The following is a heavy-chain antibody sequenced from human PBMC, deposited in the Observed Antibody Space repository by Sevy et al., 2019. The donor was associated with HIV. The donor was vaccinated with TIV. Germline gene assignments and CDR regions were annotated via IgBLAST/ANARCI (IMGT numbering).Heavy chain of an antibody. V-gene: IGHV1-18*01. CDR2: NSAYNGNT. CDR1: GYTFTSYG. J-gene: IGHJ4*02. CDR3: AREDNDCWSGYYLDDY. Sequence: ASVKVSCKASGYTFTSYGISWVRQAPGQGLEGMGWNSAYNGNTNYAQRLQGRVTMTTDTSTSTDYMELRRRRSDDAAVYYCAREDNDCWSGYYLDDYWGQGTLVTVSS. D-gene: IGHD3-3*01.